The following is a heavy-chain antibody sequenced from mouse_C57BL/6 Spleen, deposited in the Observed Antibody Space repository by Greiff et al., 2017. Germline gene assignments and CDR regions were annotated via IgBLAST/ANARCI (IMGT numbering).Heavy chain of an antibody. CDR2: IDPENGDT. D-gene: IGHD2-4*01. V-gene: IGHV14-4*01. CDR1: GFNIKDDY. Sequence: VQLQQSGAELVRPGASVKLSCTASGFNIKDDYMHWVKQRPEQGLEWIGWIDPENGDTESASKFQGKATITADTSSNTAYLQLSSLTSEDTAVYYCTYDYDGAWFAYWGKGTLVTVSA. CDR3: TYDYDGAWFAY. J-gene: IGHJ3*01.